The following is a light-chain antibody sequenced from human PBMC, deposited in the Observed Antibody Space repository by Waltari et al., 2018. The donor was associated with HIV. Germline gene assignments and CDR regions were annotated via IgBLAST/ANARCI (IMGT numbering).Light chain of an antibody. CDR1: SSNIGAGYD. V-gene: IGLV1-40*01. CDR2: GNN. J-gene: IGLJ3*02. CDR3: QSYDSSLSGSWV. Sequence: QSVLTQPPSVSGAPGQRVTFSCTGSSSNIGAGYDVHWYQQLPGTAPKLLISGNNNRPSGVPDRFSCSTSGTSASLAITGLQAEDEADYYCQSYDSSLSGSWVFGGGTKLTVL.